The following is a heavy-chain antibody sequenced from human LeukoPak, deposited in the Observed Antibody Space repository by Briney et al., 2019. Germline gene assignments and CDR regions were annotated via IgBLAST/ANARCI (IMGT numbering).Heavy chain of an antibody. V-gene: IGHV1-18*01. D-gene: IGHD2-2*01. J-gene: IGHJ6*02. Sequence: ASVKVSCKASGYTFTSYGISWVRQAPGQGLEWMGWISAYNGNTNYALKLQGRVTMTTDTSTSTAYMELRSLRSDDTAVYYCARDPGSSTSFLYYYYGMDVWGQGTTVTVSS. CDR2: ISAYNGNT. CDR1: GYTFTSYG. CDR3: ARDPGSSTSFLYYYYGMDV.